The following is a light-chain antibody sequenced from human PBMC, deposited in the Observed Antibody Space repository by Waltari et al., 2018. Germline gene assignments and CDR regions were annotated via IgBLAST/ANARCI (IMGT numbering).Light chain of an antibody. V-gene: IGKV3-20*01. CDR2: GAS. CDR1: QSVSSNY. CDR3: QQYSGSPLT. Sequence: EIVLTQSPGTLSLSPGEIATLSCRASQSVSSNYLAWYQQKSGQAPRLLIDGASSRAAGIPDRFSDSGSGTDFSLTISRLESEDFAVYYCQQYSGSPLTFGQGTKVEIK. J-gene: IGKJ1*01.